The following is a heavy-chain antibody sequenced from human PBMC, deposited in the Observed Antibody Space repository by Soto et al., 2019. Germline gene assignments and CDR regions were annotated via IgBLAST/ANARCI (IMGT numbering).Heavy chain of an antibody. J-gene: IGHJ4*02. CDR1: GYTFTSYA. CDR2: ISAYNGNT. Sequence: ASVEVSCKASGYTFTSYAISWVRQAPGQGLQWMGWISAYNGNTNYAEKLQGRVTVTTDTPMSTAYMELRSLRSDDTAVYYCARAPQNDYGDYDFCSGYYTGFDYWGQGTLVTVSS. D-gene: IGHD3-3*01. V-gene: IGHV1-18*01. CDR3: ARAPQNDYGDYDFCSGYYTGFDY.